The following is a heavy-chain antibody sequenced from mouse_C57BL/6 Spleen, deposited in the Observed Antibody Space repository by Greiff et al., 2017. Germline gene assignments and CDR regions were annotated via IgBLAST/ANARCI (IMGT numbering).Heavy chain of an antibody. Sequence: LQPGAELVKPGASVKMSCKASGYTFTSYWITWVKQRPGQGLEWIGDIYPGSGSTNYNEKFKSKATLTVDTSSSTAYMQLSSLTSEDSAVYYCASMVRKYFDYWGQGTTLTVSS. J-gene: IGHJ2*01. D-gene: IGHD2-2*01. CDR1: GYTFTSYW. V-gene: IGHV1-55*01. CDR2: IYPGSGST. CDR3: ASMVRKYFDY.